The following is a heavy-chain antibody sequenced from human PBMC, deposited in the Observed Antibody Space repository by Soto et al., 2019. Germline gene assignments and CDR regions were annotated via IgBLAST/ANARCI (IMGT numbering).Heavy chain of an antibody. V-gene: IGHV4-59*01. D-gene: IGHD6-19*01. CDR3: AKDIKQWLLHSYFDY. CDR2: IYYSGST. Sequence: SETLSLTCTVSGGSISNNYWSWIRQAPGKGLEWIGNIYYSGSTNYIPSLKSRVTISVDTSKNQFSLKLTSVTPEDTAVYYCAKDIKQWLLHSYFDYWGQGALVTVSS. CDR1: GGSISNNY. J-gene: IGHJ4*02.